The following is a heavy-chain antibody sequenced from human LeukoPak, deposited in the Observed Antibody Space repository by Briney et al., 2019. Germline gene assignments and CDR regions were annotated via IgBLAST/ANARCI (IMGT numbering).Heavy chain of an antibody. CDR1: LYTLTSDG. D-gene: IGHD2-21*01. CDR3: ESEKKYYSTSCGPLIAI. V-gene: IGHV1-18*04. Sequence: ASVKVSCMASLYTLTSDGISTGRQAPGQGLEWMGWISAYNGNTNYAQKLQGRVTMTTDTSTSTAYMELRSLRSDDTAVYYCESEKKYYSTSCGPLIAIWGQGTMVTVSS. J-gene: IGHJ3*02. CDR2: ISAYNGNT.